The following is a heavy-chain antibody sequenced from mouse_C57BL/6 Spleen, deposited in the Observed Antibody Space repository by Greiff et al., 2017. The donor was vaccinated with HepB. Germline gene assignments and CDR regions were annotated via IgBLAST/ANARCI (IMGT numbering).Heavy chain of an antibody. CDR1: GYTFTNYW. Sequence: QVQLQQSGAELVRPGTSVKMSCKASGYTFTNYWIGWAKQRPGHGLEWIGDIYPGGGYTNYNEKFNGKATLTADKSSSTAYMQFSSLTSEDSAIYYCARGAYYGSSYWYFDVWGTGTTVTVSS. D-gene: IGHD1-1*01. J-gene: IGHJ1*03. CDR2: IYPGGGYT. CDR3: ARGAYYGSSYWYFDV. V-gene: IGHV1-63*01.